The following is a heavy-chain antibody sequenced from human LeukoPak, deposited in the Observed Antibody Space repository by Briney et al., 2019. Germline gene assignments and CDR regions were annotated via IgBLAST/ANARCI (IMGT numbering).Heavy chain of an antibody. D-gene: IGHD3-10*01. CDR3: ARESYYGSGTFQH. CDR1: GYTLINHD. CDR2: MNSNSGNT. V-gene: IGHV1-8*03. J-gene: IGHJ1*01. Sequence: ASVKVSCKGYGYTLINHDIDWVRQAAGQGLEWMGWMNSNSGNTGYAQKFQGRVTFTRDTSISTAYMELYSLTSDDTAVYYCARESYYGSGTFQHWGQGTLVTVSS.